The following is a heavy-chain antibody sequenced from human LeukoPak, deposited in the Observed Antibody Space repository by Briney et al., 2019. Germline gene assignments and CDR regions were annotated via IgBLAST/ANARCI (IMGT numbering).Heavy chain of an antibody. CDR1: GFTFSSYG. CDR2: IPYDGSNK. CDR3: ATLFGELLGMDY. Sequence: GGSLRLSCAASGFTFSSYGMHWVRQAPGKGLEWVAVIPYDGSNKYYADSVKGRFTISRDNSKNTLYLQMNSLRAEDTAVYYCATLFGELLGMDYWGQGTLVTVSS. D-gene: IGHD3-10*02. J-gene: IGHJ4*02. V-gene: IGHV3-30*03.